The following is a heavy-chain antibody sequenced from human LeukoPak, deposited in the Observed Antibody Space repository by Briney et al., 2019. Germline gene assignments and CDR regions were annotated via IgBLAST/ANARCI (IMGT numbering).Heavy chain of an antibody. CDR3: AREPNYGDYAYGAFDI. J-gene: IGHJ3*02. CDR1: GYSFTSYW. Sequence: GESLKISCKGSGYSFTSYWIGWVRQMTGKGLEWMGIIYPGDSDTRYSPSFQGQVTISADKSISTAYLQWSSLKVSDTAMYYCAREPNYGDYAYGAFDIWGQGTMVTVSS. D-gene: IGHD4-17*01. V-gene: IGHV5-51*01. CDR2: IYPGDSDT.